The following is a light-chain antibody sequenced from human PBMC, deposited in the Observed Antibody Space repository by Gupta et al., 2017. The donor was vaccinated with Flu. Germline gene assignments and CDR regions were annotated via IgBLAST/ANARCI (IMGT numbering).Light chain of an antibody. V-gene: IGKV1-33*01. Sequence: GDRVTITCQASQGISNYLNWYQQKLGKAPKLLICDASNLETGIPSRFRGSAAGSDFTLTISSLQPEDTATYYCQQYYNLPLTFGGGTNVEIK. CDR1: QGISNY. CDR2: DAS. CDR3: QQYYNLPLT. J-gene: IGKJ4*01.